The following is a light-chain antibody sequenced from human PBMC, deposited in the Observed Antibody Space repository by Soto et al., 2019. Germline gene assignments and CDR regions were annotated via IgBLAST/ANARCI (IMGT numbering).Light chain of an antibody. CDR2: AAS. CDR3: QQSYNTPIT. J-gene: IGKJ1*01. V-gene: IGKV1-39*01. CDR1: HSISSY. Sequence: DIQMTQSPSSLSASVGDRVTITCRGSHSISSYLNWYQQRPGRAPKLLIDAASSLRSGVPSRFSGSGSGTDFTLPISSLQPEDFATYYCQQSYNTPITFGQGTKVEIK.